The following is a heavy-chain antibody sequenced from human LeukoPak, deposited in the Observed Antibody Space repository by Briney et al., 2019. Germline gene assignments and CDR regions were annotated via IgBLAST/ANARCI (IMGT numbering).Heavy chain of an antibody. CDR1: GYNFAGYY. D-gene: IGHD6-19*01. J-gene: IGHJ5*02. V-gene: IGHV1-2*02. CDR2: INPNSGGT. CDR3: ARDYFEGEAVAGILWFDP. Sequence: ASVKVSCKASGYNFAGYYIHWVRQAPGQGLEWMGWINPNSGGTNYAQKFQGRVTMTRDTSFSTAYMELTRLRSDDTAVYYCARDYFEGEAVAGILWFDPWGQGTLVTVSS.